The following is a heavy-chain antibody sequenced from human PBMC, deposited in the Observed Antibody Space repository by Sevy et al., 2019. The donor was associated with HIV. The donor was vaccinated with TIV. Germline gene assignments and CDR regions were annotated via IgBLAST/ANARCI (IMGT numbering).Heavy chain of an antibody. V-gene: IGHV4-34*01. D-gene: IGHD3-3*01. CDR1: GGSFSGYY. CDR3: ARGEGDLTI. J-gene: IGHJ4*02. CDR2: INHSGST. Sequence: SETLSLTCAVYGGSFSGYYWSWIRQPPGKGLEWIEEINHSGSTNYNPSLKSRVTISVDTSKNQFSLKLSSVTAADTAVYYCARGEGDLTIWGQGTLVTVSS.